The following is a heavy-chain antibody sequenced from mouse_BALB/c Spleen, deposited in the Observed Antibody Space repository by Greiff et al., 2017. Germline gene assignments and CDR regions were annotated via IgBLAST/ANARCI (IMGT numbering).Heavy chain of an antibody. CDR2: ISYSGST. V-gene: IGHV3-2*02. Sequence: VQLKESGPGLVKPSQSLSLTCTVTGYSITSDYAWNWIRQFPGNKLEWMGYISYSGSTSYNPSLKSRISITRDTSKNQFFLQLNSVTTEDTATYYCARDYRYDVYFDYWGQGTTLTVSS. J-gene: IGHJ2*01. CDR3: ARDYRYDVYFDY. D-gene: IGHD2-14*01. CDR1: GYSITSDYA.